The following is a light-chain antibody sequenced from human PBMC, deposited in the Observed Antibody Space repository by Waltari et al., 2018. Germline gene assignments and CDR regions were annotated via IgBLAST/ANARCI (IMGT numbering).Light chain of an antibody. Sequence: QSALTQPASVSGSAGQSIAISCSGTNSDIGRYNYVSWYQQLPGNAPRLIIYDVSRWPSGVSNRFIGSKSGITASLAISGLQAEDEGDYFCASYTSSNTVIFGGGTRVTVL. CDR1: NSDIGRYNY. CDR2: DVS. CDR3: ASYTSSNTVI. V-gene: IGLV2-14*03. J-gene: IGLJ2*01.